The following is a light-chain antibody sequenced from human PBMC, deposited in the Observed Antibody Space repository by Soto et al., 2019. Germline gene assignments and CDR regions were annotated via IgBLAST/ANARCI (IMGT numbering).Light chain of an antibody. CDR2: EGS. V-gene: IGLV2-23*01. J-gene: IGLJ2*01. Sequence: QSALTQPASVSGSPGQSNTISCTGISSDVGSYNLVSWYQQHPGKAPKVMIYEGSKRPSGVSNRFSGSRPGHTDSLTISGLHGGDVTYYYQTSYERMSTHVVLGGGTNVTV. CDR1: SSDVGSYNL. CDR3: TSYERMSTHVV.